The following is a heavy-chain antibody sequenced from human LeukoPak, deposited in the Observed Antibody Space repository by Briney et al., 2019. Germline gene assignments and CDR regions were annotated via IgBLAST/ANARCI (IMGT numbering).Heavy chain of an antibody. V-gene: IGHV3-21*01. D-gene: IGHD2-15*01. Sequence: GGSLRLSCAASGFTFSSYSMNWVRQAPGKGLEWVSSISSSSSYIYYADSVKGRFTISRDNAKNSLYLQMNSLRAEDTAVYYCARERRDLESRISSIDYWGQGTLVTVSS. CDR2: ISSSSSYI. CDR3: ARERRDLESRISSIDY. J-gene: IGHJ4*02. CDR1: GFTFSSYS.